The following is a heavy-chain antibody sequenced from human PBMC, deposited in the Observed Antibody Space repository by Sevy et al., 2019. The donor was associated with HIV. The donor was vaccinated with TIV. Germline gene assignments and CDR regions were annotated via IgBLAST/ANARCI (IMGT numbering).Heavy chain of an antibody. CDR2: IKSKTDSGTT. Sequence: GGSLRLSCAASGFIFSNAWMSWVRQAPGKGLEWVGRIKSKTDSGTTDYAAPMKGRFTISRDDSKNTLYLQMNSLRAEDTAVYYCTTAPFTVIPSWGQGTLVTVSS. CDR3: TTAPFTVIPS. D-gene: IGHD3-22*01. V-gene: IGHV3-15*01. J-gene: IGHJ5*02. CDR1: GFIFSNAW.